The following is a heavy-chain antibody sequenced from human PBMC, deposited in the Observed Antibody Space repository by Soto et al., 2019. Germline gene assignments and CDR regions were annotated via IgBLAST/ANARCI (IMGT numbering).Heavy chain of an antibody. V-gene: IGHV1-46*01. D-gene: IGHD3-22*01. Sequence: QVQLVQSGAEVKKPGASVKVSCKASGYTFTRYYVHWVRQAPGQGLEWMGMIDPSDGTATSADRSQGRVAMTGDTSTSTVNMEVASLRSEDAAVYYCARDILAASDDGTRPRGQGYGFEYWGQGTLITVSS. CDR2: IDPSDGTA. CDR3: ARDILAASDDGTRPRGQGYGFEY. CDR1: GYTFTRYY. J-gene: IGHJ4*02.